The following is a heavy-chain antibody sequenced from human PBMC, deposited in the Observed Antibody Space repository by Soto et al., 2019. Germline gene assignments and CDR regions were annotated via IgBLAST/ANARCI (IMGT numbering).Heavy chain of an antibody. CDR2: IYHSGST. CDR3: ARDRDGYNYAFDI. J-gene: IGHJ3*02. V-gene: IGHV4-38-2*02. CDR1: DYSISSGYY. Sequence: PSETLSLTCGVSDYSISSGYYWACIRQPPGKGLEWLGSIYHSGSTYQNPSLSSRVTISVDTSRNKFSLRLSSVTAADTAVYYCARDRDGYNYAFDIWGQGTVVTV. D-gene: IGHD5-12*01.